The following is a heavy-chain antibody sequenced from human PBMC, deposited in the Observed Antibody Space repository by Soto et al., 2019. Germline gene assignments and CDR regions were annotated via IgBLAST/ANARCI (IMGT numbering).Heavy chain of an antibody. J-gene: IGHJ4*02. CDR1: GFTVSTKY. CDR2: IYSGGST. D-gene: IGHD6-19*01. CDR3: ARDLGSAWYMGFDY. Sequence: GESLKISCAASGFTVSTKYMSWVRQAPGKGLEWVSVIYSGGSTYYADSVKGRFTISRDNSRNMLYLQMNSLRAEDTAVYYCARDLGSAWYMGFDYWGQGALVTVSS. V-gene: IGHV3-53*01.